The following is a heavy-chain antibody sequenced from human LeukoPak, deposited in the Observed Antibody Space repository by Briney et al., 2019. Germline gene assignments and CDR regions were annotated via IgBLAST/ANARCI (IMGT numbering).Heavy chain of an antibody. V-gene: IGHV3-23*01. J-gene: IGHJ4*02. CDR2: ISGSGGST. CDR3: ANGHCSSTSCYTYNWNQPPDY. D-gene: IGHD2-2*02. CDR1: GFTFSSYA. Sequence: GGSLRLSCAASGFTFSSYAMSWVRQALGKGLEWVSDISGSGGSTYYADSVKGRFTISRDNSKNTLYLQMNSLRAEDTAVYYCANGHCSSTSCYTYNWNQPPDYWGQGTLVTVSS.